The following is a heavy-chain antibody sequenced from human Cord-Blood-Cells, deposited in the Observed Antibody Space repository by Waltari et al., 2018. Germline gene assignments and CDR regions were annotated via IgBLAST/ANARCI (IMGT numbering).Heavy chain of an antibody. Sequence: EVQLLESGGGLVQPGGCLRLSCSASGFTFSSYWMSWFRQAPGKGLECMANIKQDGSEKYYVDSVKVRFTISRDNAKNSLYLQMNSLRAEDTAVYYCARDGYSSSWTIYYYYGMDVWGQGTTVTVSS. V-gene: IGHV3-7*05. CDR2: IKQDGSEK. J-gene: IGHJ6*02. CDR3: ARDGYSSSWTIYYYYGMDV. CDR1: GFTFSSYW. D-gene: IGHD6-13*01.